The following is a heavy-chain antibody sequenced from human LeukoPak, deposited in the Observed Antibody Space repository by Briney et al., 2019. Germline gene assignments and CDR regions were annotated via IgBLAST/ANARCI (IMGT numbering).Heavy chain of an antibody. V-gene: IGHV1-24*01. D-gene: IGHD2-2*01. Sequence: ASVKVSCKVSGYTLTGLSMHWVRQAPGKGLEWMGGFDPEDGETIYAQKFQGRVTMTEDTSTDTAYMELSSLRSEDTAVYYCATAGYCSSMCAFDIWGQGTMVTVSS. CDR3: ATAGYCSSMCAFDI. CDR2: FDPEDGET. CDR1: GYTLTGLS. J-gene: IGHJ3*02.